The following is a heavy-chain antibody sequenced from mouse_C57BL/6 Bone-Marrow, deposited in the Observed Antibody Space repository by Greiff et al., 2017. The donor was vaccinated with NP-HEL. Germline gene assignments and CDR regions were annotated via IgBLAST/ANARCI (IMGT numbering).Heavy chain of an antibody. J-gene: IGHJ4*01. V-gene: IGHV1-82*01. CDR3: VITTVVSYYAMDY. CDR2: IYPGDGDT. CDR1: GYAFSSSW. Sequence: VHLVESGPELVKPGASVKISCKASGYAFSSSWMNWVKQRPGKGLEWIGRIYPGDGDTNYNGKFKGKATLTADKSSSTAYMQLSSLTSEDSAVYFCVITTVVSYYAMDYWGQGTSVTVSS. D-gene: IGHD1-1*01.